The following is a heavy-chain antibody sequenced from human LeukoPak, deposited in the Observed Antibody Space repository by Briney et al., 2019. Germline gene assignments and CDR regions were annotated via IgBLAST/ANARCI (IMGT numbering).Heavy chain of an antibody. CDR2: ISSSSSTI. CDR3: ARADRLLWFGELLHPHMDV. Sequence: GGSLRLSCAASGFTFSSYSMNWVRQAPGKGLEWVSYISSSSSTIYYADSMKGRFTISRDNAKNSLYLQMNSLRAEDTAVYYCARADRLLWFGELLHPHMDVWGQGTTVTVSS. CDR1: GFTFSSYS. J-gene: IGHJ6*02. V-gene: IGHV3-48*01. D-gene: IGHD3-10*01.